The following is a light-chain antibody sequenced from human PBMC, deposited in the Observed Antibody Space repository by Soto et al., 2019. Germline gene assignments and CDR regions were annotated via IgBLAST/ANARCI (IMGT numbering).Light chain of an antibody. CDR2: AAS. V-gene: IGKV1-9*01. J-gene: IGKJ3*01. CDR3: QQLNSYPFT. Sequence: DLQLTKSPSFLSASVGDRVTITCRASQGISSYLAWYQQKPGKAPKLLIYAASTLQSGVPSRSSGIGSGREFTLSISSLQPEDFASCYCQQLNSYPFTCGPGTKVYIK. CDR1: QGISSY.